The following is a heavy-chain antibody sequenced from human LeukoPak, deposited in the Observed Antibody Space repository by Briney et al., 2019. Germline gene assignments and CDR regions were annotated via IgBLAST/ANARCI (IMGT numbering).Heavy chain of an antibody. Sequence: SETLSLTCTVSGDSISSSFWGWIRQPPGKGLEWIASVHYTGITSYDPSLKSRVIVTVDTSRNQLSLKLISVTAADTAVYYCAEYDRYALKYWGQGILVTVSS. D-gene: IGHD2/OR15-2a*01. J-gene: IGHJ4*02. CDR3: AEYDRYALKY. CDR1: GDSISSSF. V-gene: IGHV4-59*08. CDR2: VHYTGIT.